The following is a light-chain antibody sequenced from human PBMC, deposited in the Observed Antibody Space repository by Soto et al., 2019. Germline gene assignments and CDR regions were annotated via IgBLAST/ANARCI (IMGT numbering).Light chain of an antibody. CDR2: EDN. V-gene: IGLV6-57*01. J-gene: IGLJ2*01. Sequence: NFMLTQPHSVSESPGKTVTISCTRSNGSIASNYVQWYQQRPGSSPTTVIYEDNQRPSGVPDRFSGSIDSSSNSASLTISGLKTEDEADYYCQSYDSSNHVVFGGGTKHRP. CDR3: QSYDSSNHVV. CDR1: NGSIASNY.